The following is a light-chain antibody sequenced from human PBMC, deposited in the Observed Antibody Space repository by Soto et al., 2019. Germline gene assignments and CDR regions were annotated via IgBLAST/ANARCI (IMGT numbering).Light chain of an antibody. CDR2: KTS. J-gene: IGKJ4*01. V-gene: IGKV1-5*03. CDR3: QHYDGYPMS. CDR1: QSIRNW. Sequence: DIQMTQSPSALSASVGDRVIITCRASQSIRNWLAWYQQKPGKAPKLLIYKTSTLQSGVPSRFSGSGSGTEFPLTISGLQPDDFATYYCQHYDGYPMSFGGGTKVEI.